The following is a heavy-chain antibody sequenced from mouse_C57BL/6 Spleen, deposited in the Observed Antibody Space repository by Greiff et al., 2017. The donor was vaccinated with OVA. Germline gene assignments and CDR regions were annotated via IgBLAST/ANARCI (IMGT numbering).Heavy chain of an antibody. D-gene: IGHD6-5*01. Sequence: VQLQQSGPELVKPGASVKISCKASGYSFTDYYMNWVKQSPGKSLEWIGVIHPNYGTTSYNQKFKGKATLTVDKSSSTAYMQLSSLTSEDSAVYYSAPYVTSDAMDDGGQGTSVTVSS. CDR3: APYVTSDAMDD. CDR2: IHPNYGTT. V-gene: IGHV1-39*01. CDR1: GYSFTDYY. J-gene: IGHJ4*01.